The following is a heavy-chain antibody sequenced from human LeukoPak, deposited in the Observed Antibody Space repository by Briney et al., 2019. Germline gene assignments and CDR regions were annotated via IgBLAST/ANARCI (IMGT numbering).Heavy chain of an antibody. Sequence: SETLSLTCTVSGGSISSYYWSWIRQPPGKGLEWIGYIYYSGSTNYNPSLKSRVTISVDTSKNHFSLKRSSVTAADTAVYYCARVYCSGGSCYSGLGYFQHWGQGTLVTVSS. CDR3: ARVYCSGGSCYSGLGYFQH. D-gene: IGHD2-15*01. J-gene: IGHJ1*01. CDR1: GGSISSYY. CDR2: IYYSGST. V-gene: IGHV4-59*01.